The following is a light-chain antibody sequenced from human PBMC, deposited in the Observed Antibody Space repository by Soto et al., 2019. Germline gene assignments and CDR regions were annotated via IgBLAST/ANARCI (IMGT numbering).Light chain of an antibody. V-gene: IGKV3-15*01. Sequence: EVVMTQSPGTLSLSPGERATLSCRASQSVSSRLAWYQQKPGQAPRLLIYGASTRAAGVPARFSGSGYGRQFSLTISSLQSEDFAVYYCQVYNNWPRTFGQGTKVDIK. CDR1: QSVSSR. CDR2: GAS. CDR3: QVYNNWPRT. J-gene: IGKJ1*01.